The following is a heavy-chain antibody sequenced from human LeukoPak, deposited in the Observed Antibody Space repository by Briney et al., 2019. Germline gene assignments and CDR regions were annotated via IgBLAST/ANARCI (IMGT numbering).Heavy chain of an antibody. J-gene: IGHJ6*02. CDR1: GGSFSGYY. CDR3: ARAPYYDFWSGYKIYYYYGMDV. Sequence: PSETLSLTCAVYGGSFSGYYWSWIRQPPGKGPEWIGEINHSGSTNYNPSLKSRVTISVDTSKNQFSLKLSSVTAADTAVYYCARAPYYDFWSGYKIYYYYGMDVWGQGTTVTVSS. D-gene: IGHD3-3*01. CDR2: INHSGST. V-gene: IGHV4-34*01.